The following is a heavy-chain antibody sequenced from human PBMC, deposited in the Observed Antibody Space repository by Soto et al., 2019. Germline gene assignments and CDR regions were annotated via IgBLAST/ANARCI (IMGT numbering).Heavy chain of an antibody. J-gene: IGHJ3*02. Sequence: ASVKVSCKASGYTFTSYGISWVRQAPGQGLEWMGWISAYNGNTNYAQKLQGRVTMTTDTSTSTAYMELRSLRSDDTAVYYCARDRSRAILPGGAFDIWGQGTMVTVSS. CDR1: GYTFTSYG. D-gene: IGHD2-15*01. CDR2: ISAYNGNT. V-gene: IGHV1-18*01. CDR3: ARDRSRAILPGGAFDI.